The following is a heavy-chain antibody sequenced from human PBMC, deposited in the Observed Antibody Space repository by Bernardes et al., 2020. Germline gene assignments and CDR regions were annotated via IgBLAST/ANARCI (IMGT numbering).Heavy chain of an antibody. CDR1: GGTFSSYA. CDR3: ASGYYGDYGRSDI. J-gene: IGHJ3*02. D-gene: IGHD4-17*01. Sequence: VYCKASGGTFSSYAISWVRQAPGQGLEWMGGIIPIFGTATYAQKFQGRVTITADESTSTAYMELSSLRSEDTAVYYCASGYYGDYGRSDIWGQGTMVTGSS. V-gene: IGHV1-69*01. CDR2: IIPIFGTA.